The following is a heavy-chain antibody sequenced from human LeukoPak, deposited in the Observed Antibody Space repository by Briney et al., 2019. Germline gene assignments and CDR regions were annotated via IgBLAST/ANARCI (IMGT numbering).Heavy chain of an antibody. Sequence: SETLSLTCTVSGDSITSGSYYWAWVRQPPGKGLEWIGYIHYSGTTNYNPSLKSRVTISLDTSKNQFSLRLSSMTAADTAVYYCARATTWNPWYFDYWGQGSLVTVSS. CDR2: IHYSGTT. D-gene: IGHD1-1*01. J-gene: IGHJ4*02. CDR3: ARATTWNPWYFDY. CDR1: GDSITSGSYY. V-gene: IGHV4-61*01.